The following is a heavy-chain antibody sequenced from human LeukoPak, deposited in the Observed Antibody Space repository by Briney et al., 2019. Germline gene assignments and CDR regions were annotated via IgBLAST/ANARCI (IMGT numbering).Heavy chain of an antibody. V-gene: IGHV3-30*18. CDR1: GFSFSSYG. J-gene: IGHJ4*02. D-gene: IGHD3-16*01. Sequence: RGSLRLSCAASGFSFSSYGMHWVRLAPGKGLEWVAVISYDGSNKYYADSVKGRFTISRDNSKNTLYLQMNSLRAEDTAVYYCAKDIGGGEGYWGQGTLVTVSS. CDR3: AKDIGGGEGY. CDR2: ISYDGSNK.